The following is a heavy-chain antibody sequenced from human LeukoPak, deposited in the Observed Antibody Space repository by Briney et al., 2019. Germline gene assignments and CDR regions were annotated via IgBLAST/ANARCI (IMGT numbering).Heavy chain of an antibody. Sequence: GGSLRLSCAASGFTFSSYAMSWVRQAPGKGLEWVSSISNSGGRTFYTDSVKGRFTISRDNSKITLYLQMNSLRAEDTAVYYCAKSYNGYESKPDYWGRGTLVTVSS. CDR3: AKSYNGYESKPDY. J-gene: IGHJ4*02. CDR2: ISNSGGRT. CDR1: GFTFSSYA. V-gene: IGHV3-23*01. D-gene: IGHD5-12*01.